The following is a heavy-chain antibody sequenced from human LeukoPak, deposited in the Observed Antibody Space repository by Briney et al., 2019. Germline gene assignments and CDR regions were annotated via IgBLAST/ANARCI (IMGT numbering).Heavy chain of an antibody. CDR3: ARVGSGPFDY. CDR1: GYSFSICD. J-gene: IGHJ4*02. Sequence: ASVKVSCKASGYSFSICDINWVRQAPGQGLEWMGWISAYNGNTNYAQKLQGRVTMTTDTSTSTAYIELRSLGSDDTAVYYCARVGSGPFDYWGQGTLVTVSS. V-gene: IGHV1-18*01. CDR2: ISAYNGNT. D-gene: IGHD6-19*01.